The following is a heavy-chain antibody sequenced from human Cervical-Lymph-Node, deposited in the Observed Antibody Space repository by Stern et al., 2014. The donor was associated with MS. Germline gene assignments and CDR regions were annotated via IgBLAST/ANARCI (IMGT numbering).Heavy chain of an antibody. D-gene: IGHD1-26*01. J-gene: IGHJ6*02. V-gene: IGHV4-59*01. CDR1: GGSISSYY. Sequence: QVQLVESGPGLVKPSETLSLTCTVSGGSISSYYWSWIRQPPGKGLEWIGYIYYSGSTNYNPSLKSRVTISVDTSKNQFPRKLSSVTAADPAVYYCARDGVHGGSYLDYYYYGMDVWGQGTPVTVSS. CDR3: ARDGVHGGSYLDYYYYGMDV. CDR2: IYYSGST.